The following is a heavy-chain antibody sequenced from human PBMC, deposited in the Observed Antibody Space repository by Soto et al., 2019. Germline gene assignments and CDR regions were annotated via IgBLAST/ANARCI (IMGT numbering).Heavy chain of an antibody. D-gene: IGHD2-2*01. CDR2: ISNSADNT. CDR1: GFTFSGYA. V-gene: IGHV3-23*01. J-gene: IGHJ4*02. CDR3: AKDFHYSTLLPFFDY. Sequence: GGSLRLSCAASGFTFSGYAMSWVRQAPGKGLEWVSGISNSADNTYYADSVKGRFTISRDNSKNRLYLQMNSLRAEDTAVYYCAKDFHYSTLLPFFDYWGQGTLVTVSS.